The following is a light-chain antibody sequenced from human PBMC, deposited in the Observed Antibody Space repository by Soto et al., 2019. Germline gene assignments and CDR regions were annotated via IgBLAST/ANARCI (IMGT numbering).Light chain of an antibody. CDR1: QSVSSSY. J-gene: IGKJ1*01. V-gene: IGKV3-20*01. CDR3: LQYGSSPKT. CDR2: GAS. Sequence: EIVLTQSPGTLSLSPGERATLSCRASQSVSSSYLAWYQQKPGQAPRLLIYGASSMYTGIPDRFSGSGSGTDFTLTISRLEPEDFAVYYCLQYGSSPKTFGQGTKVEIK.